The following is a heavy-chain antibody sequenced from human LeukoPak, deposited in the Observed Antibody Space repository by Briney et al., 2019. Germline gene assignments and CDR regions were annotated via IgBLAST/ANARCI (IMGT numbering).Heavy chain of an antibody. CDR2: IVYSGST. V-gene: IGHV4-34*12. J-gene: IGHJ3*02. Sequence: SETLSLTCAVFGGSFDGYYWTWIRQSPGTGLEWIGEIVYSGSTNYNPSLKSRVTISLDTSRNQFSLRLNSVTAADTAVYYCAKSNGYGLIDIWGQGTMVTVS. CDR1: GGSFDGYY. CDR3: AKSNGYGLIDI. D-gene: IGHD3-10*01.